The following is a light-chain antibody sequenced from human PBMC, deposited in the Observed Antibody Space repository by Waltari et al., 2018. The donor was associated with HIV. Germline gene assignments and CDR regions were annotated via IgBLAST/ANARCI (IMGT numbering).Light chain of an antibody. CDR2: GAS. J-gene: IGKJ3*01. CDR3: QQYGSSPPIT. V-gene: IGKV3-20*01. CDR1: QRLSSSY. Sequence: EIVLTQFPGTLSLSPGERATLSCRASQRLSSSYLAWYQQKPGQAPRLPIYGASSRATGIPDRFSGSGSGTDFTLTISRLEPEDFAVYYCQQYGSSPPITFGPGTKVDIK.